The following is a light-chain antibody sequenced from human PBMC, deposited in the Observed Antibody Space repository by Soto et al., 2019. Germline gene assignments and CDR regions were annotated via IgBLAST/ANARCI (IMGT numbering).Light chain of an antibody. CDR1: QSLSNY. V-gene: IGKV3-15*01. Sequence: EIVLTQSPATLSVSPGERATLSCRASQSLSNYLAWYQQKPGQAPRLLSYSASTRATGDPARFSASGSGTEFALPISSLQSEDSAGYFCHQYHIWPPTFGQGTKLAIK. CDR2: SAS. J-gene: IGKJ2*01. CDR3: HQYHIWPPT.